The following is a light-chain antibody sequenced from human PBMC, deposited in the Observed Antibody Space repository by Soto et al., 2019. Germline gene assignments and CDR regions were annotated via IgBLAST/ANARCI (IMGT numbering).Light chain of an antibody. CDR2: GSS. V-gene: IGKV3-20*01. CDR1: QTLSSRH. CDR3: QQYGYSRT. J-gene: IGKJ1*01. Sequence: VFTQSPGTLSLSPGARATLSCRASQTLSSRHLAWYQQKPGQARRLLIYGSSSRATDIPDRFSGSGSGTDFTLTISTLEPEDFAIDDCQQYGYSRTFGQGTKVDIK.